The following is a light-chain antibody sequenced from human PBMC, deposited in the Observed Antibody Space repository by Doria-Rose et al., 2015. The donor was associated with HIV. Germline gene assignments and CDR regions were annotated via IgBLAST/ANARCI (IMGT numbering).Light chain of an antibody. CDR1: QSISSN. CDR3: QQYNNWPRHT. Sequence: TQSPATLSVSPGERATLSCRASQSISSNLAWYQQKPGQAPRLLIYGASTRATGIPARFSGSGSGTEFTLTISSLQSEDFAVYYCQQYNNWPRHTFGQGTKLEIK. CDR2: GAS. J-gene: IGKJ2*01. V-gene: IGKV3-15*01.